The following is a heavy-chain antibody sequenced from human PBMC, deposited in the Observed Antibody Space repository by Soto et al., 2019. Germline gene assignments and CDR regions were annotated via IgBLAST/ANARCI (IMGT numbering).Heavy chain of an antibody. CDR3: AREDDGGDSLDV. CDR2: IHHSGAI. J-gene: IGHJ6*02. Sequence: LSLTCTVSGGSINSDYYHWTWIRQSPGKGLEWIGYIHHSGAILYNPSFKSRLAISVDTSKNQFSLHLSSVTDTDTAVYFCAREDDGGDSLDVWGQGTTVTSP. CDR1: GGSINSDYYH. D-gene: IGHD2-21*02. V-gene: IGHV4-30-4*08.